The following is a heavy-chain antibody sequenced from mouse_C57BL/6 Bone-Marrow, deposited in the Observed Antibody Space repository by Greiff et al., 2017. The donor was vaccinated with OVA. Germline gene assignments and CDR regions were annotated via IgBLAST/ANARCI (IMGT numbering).Heavy chain of an antibody. CDR3: ARWDGDYPYYFDY. CDR2: INPNYGPP. Sequence: VQLQQSGPELVKPGASVKISCKASGYSFTDYNLNWVKQSNGKSLEWIGVINPNYGPPSYNQKFKGKATLTVDQSSRTASMQLNSLTSEDSAVYYCARWDGDYPYYFDYWGQGTTLTVSS. V-gene: IGHV1-39*01. J-gene: IGHJ2*01. CDR1: GYSFTDYN. D-gene: IGHD2-13*01.